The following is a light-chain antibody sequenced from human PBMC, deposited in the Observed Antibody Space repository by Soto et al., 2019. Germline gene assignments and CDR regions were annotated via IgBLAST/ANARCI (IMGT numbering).Light chain of an antibody. V-gene: IGKV3-11*01. CDR1: PSVTNF. CDR2: GAF. Sequence: EIGLKHSPATLSLSPGERATLSCRASPSVTNFLAWYQQKPGQAPRLLIYGAFNRATGIPARFSGSGSGTDFTLTISSLEPEDSAVYYCQQRNVWPPVTFGQGTRLAI. CDR3: QQRNVWPPVT. J-gene: IGKJ5*01.